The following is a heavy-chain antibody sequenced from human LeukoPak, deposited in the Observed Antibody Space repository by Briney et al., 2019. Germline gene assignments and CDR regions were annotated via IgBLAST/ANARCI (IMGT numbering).Heavy chain of an antibody. CDR1: GGSISSYY. V-gene: IGHV4-59*08. CDR3: ARMGTTYHNWFDP. J-gene: IGHJ5*02. D-gene: IGHD4-11*01. Sequence: SETLSLTCTVSGGSISSYYWSWIRQPPGEGLEWIGYVYYSGSTNYNPSLKSRVTISVDTSKNQFSLKLSSVTAADTAVYYCARMGTTYHNWFDPWGQGTLVTVSS. CDR2: VYYSGST.